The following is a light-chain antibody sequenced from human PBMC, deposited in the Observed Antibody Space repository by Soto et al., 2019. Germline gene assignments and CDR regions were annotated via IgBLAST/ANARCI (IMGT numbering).Light chain of an antibody. J-gene: IGLJ3*02. V-gene: IGLV1-47*01. Sequence: QSVLTQPPSASGAPGQRVTVSCSGSSSNIGSYHVSWYQHLKGTAPKLLIYKDSQRPSGVPDRFSGSKSGTSASLAISGLRSEDEADYYCAAWDDTLSGPLFGGGTKLTVL. CDR1: SSNIGSYH. CDR2: KDS. CDR3: AAWDDTLSGPL.